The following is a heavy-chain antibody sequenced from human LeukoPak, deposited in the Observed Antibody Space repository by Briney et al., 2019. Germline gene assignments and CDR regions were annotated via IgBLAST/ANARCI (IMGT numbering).Heavy chain of an antibody. J-gene: IGHJ4*02. V-gene: IGHV3-48*01. CDR3: ARDRNWAFDY. D-gene: IGHD7-27*01. CDR1: GFTFSSYS. CDR2: IRTSSSAI. Sequence: PGGSLRLSCAASGFTFSSYSMNWVRQAPGKGLEWVSYIRTSSSAIYYADSVQGRFTISRDDAKNSLYLQMNSLGADDTAVYYCARDRNWAFDYWGQGILVTVSS.